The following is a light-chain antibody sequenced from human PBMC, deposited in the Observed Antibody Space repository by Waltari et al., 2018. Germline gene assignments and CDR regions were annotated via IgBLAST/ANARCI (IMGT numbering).Light chain of an antibody. V-gene: IGKV3D-20*02. CDR3: LHNKPSPYT. J-gene: IGKJ2*01. Sequence: DIVLTQSPPSLAVSPGKRATITCRANASVNLFGINLIHWYPQRPGQPPKVLIFQTSNRHTGVPTRFSGSGSGTDFTLTIDPVETDDGGSYFCLHNKPSPYTFGQGTKIEIK. CDR2: QTS. CDR1: ASVNLFGINL.